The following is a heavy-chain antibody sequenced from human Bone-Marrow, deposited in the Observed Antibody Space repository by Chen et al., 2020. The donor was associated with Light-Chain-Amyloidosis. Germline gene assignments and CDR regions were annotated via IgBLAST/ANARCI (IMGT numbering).Heavy chain of an antibody. D-gene: IGHD2-2*01. Sequence: QVQLQESGPGLVKPSQTLFLTCTVSGGSISSGGYYWSWIRQHPGKGLEWIGYIYYSGSTYYNPSLKSRVTISVDTSKNQFSLKLSSVTAADTAVYYCARDLHCSSTSCSWFDPWAREPWSPSPQ. CDR3: ARDLHCSSTSCSWFDP. CDR1: GGSISSGGYY. J-gene: IGHJ5*02. CDR2: IYYSGST. V-gene: IGHV4-31*03.